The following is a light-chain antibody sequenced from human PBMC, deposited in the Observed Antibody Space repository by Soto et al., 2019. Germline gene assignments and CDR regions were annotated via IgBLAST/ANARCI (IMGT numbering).Light chain of an antibody. CDR2: GAP. J-gene: IGKJ5*01. V-gene: IGKV3-15*01. CDR1: QSVSSN. Sequence: EIVMTQSPATLSVSPGERDTLSCRASQSVSSNLAWYQQKPVQAPRLLIYGAPTRATRIPARFSGSGSGTEFTLTISRLQSEYFALYYCQQYNSWPLTCGQGTRLEIK. CDR3: QQYNSWPLT.